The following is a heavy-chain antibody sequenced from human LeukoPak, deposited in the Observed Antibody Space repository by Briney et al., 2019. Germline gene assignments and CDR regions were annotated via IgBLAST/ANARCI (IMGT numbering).Heavy chain of an antibody. V-gene: IGHV4-31*03. CDR3: ARDGYCSSTSCYGSVRYTNY. Sequence: PSQTLSLTCTVSGGSISSGGYYWSWIRQRPGKGLEWIGYIYYSGSTYYNPSLKSRVTISVDTSKDQFSLKLSSVTAADTAVYYCARDGYCSSTSCYGSVRYTNYWGQGTLVTVSS. D-gene: IGHD2-2*01. CDR1: GGSISSGGYY. J-gene: IGHJ4*02. CDR2: IYYSGST.